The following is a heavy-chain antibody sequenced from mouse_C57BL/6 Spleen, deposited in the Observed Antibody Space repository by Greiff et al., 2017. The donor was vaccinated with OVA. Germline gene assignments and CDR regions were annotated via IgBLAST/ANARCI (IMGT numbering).Heavy chain of an antibody. CDR2: IDPETGGT. D-gene: IGHD1-1*01. J-gene: IGHJ4*01. V-gene: IGHV1-15*01. CDR3: TRGYYGLYAMDY. Sequence: VHLVESGAELVRPGASVTLSCKASGYTFTDYEMHWVKQTPVHGLEWIGAIDPETGGTAYNQKFKGKAILTADKSSSTAYMELRSLTSEDSAVYYCTRGYYGLYAMDYWGQGTSVTVSS. CDR1: GYTFTDYE.